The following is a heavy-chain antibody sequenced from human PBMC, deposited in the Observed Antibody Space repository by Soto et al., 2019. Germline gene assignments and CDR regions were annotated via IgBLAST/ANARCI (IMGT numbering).Heavy chain of an antibody. CDR1: GGSFSGYY. V-gene: IGHV4-34*01. Sequence: SETLSLTCAVYGGSFSGYYWSWIRQPPWKGLEWIGEINHSGSTNYNPSLKSRVTISVDTSKNQFSLKLSSVTAADTAVYYCARARITILGVVIKDAFDIWGKGKMVTVS. CDR2: INHSGST. CDR3: ARARITILGVVIKDAFDI. J-gene: IGHJ3*02. D-gene: IGHD3-3*01.